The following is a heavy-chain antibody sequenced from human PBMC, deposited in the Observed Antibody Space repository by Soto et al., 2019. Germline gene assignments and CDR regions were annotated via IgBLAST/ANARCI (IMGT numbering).Heavy chain of an antibody. CDR3: AKVGADILTGSRGWFDP. V-gene: IGHV3-23*01. CDR1: GFTFSGYA. D-gene: IGHD3-9*01. J-gene: IGHJ5*02. CDR2: ISGSGGST. Sequence: GGSLRLSCAASGFTFSGYAMSWVRQAPGKGLEWVPAISGSGGSTYYADSVKGRFTISRDNSKNTLYLQMNSLRAEDTAVYYCAKVGADILTGSRGWFDPWGQGTLVTVSS.